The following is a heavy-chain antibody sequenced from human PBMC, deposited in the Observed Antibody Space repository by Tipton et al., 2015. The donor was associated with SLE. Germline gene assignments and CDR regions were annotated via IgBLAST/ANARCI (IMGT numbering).Heavy chain of an antibody. J-gene: IGHJ2*01. D-gene: IGHD6-13*01. V-gene: IGHV3-9*03. CDR3: AKGRTAAGMDSAVWSFDL. Sequence: SLRLSCAASGFTFDDYAMHWVRQAPGKGLEWVSGISWNSGTIAYADSVKGRFTISRDNANNSLYLQMHSLRAQDMAMYYCAKGRTAAGMDSAVWSFDLWGRGTLVTVSS. CDR2: ISWNSGTI. CDR1: GFTFDDYA.